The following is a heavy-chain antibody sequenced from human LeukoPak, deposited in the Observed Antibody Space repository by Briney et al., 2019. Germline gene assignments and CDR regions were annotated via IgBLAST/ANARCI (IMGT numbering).Heavy chain of an antibody. CDR1: GGSISSYY. V-gene: IGHV4-59*01. CDR3: ASAYYDSSAPVY. CDR2: IYYSGST. D-gene: IGHD3-22*01. Sequence: PSETLSLTCTVFGGSISSYYWSWIRQPPGKGLEWIGYIYYSGSTNYNPSLKSRVTISVDTSKNQFSLKLTSVTAADTAVYYCASAYYDSSAPVYWGQGTLVTVSS. J-gene: IGHJ4*02.